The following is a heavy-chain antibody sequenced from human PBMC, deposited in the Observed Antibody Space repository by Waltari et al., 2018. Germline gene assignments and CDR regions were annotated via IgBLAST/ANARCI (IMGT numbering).Heavy chain of an antibody. Sequence: QVHLQESGPGLVKPSDTLSLTCSVSGSSISHFYWRWLRLSPAHGLEWVGRIYTTGTPNYSPSLTSRVTMSIDTSKNLLSLNLRSVTAADTGTYYCARMKNNRESAASWYPPSFDSWGQGIHVTVSS. V-gene: IGHV4-4*07. J-gene: IGHJ5*01. CDR2: IYTTGTP. CDR3: ARMKNNRESAASWYPPSFDS. CDR1: GSSISHFY. D-gene: IGHD6-13*01.